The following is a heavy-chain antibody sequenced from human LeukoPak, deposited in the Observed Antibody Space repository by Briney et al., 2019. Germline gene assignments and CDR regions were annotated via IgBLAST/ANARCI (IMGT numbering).Heavy chain of an antibody. V-gene: IGHV3-30*04. CDR1: GFTFSSYA. J-gene: IGHJ4*02. CDR3: ARVKDCSSTSCYNFDY. Sequence: PGRSLRLSCAASGFTFSSYAMHWVRQAPGKGLEWVAVISYDGGNKYYADSVKGRFTISRDNSKNTLYLQMNSLRAEDTAVYYCARVKDCSSTSCYNFDYWGQGTLVTVSS. CDR2: ISYDGGNK. D-gene: IGHD2-2*01.